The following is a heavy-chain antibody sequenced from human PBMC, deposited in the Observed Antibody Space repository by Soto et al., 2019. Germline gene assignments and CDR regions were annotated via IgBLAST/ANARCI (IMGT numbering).Heavy chain of an antibody. CDR3: AKLRVVVAATWRWRYFQH. J-gene: IGHJ1*01. CDR2: ISGSGGST. CDR1: GFTFSSYV. D-gene: IGHD2-15*01. V-gene: IGHV3-23*01. Sequence: GGSLRLSCAASGFTFSSYVMNWVRQAPGRGLEWVSTISGSGGSTYYADSVKGRFTISRDNSKNTLYLQMNSLRAEDTAVYYCAKLRVVVAATWRWRYFQHWGQGTLVTVSS.